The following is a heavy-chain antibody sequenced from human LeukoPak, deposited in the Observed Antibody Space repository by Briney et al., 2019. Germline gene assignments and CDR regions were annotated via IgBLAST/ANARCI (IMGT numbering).Heavy chain of an antibody. V-gene: IGHV3-23*01. J-gene: IGHJ2*01. Sequence: GGSLRLSCAASGFTFSSYAMSWVRQAPGKGLEWVSAISGSGGSTYYADSVKGRFTISRDNSKNTLYLQMNSLGAEDTAVYYCAKKRDWSGYYDSWYFDLWGRGTLVTVSS. D-gene: IGHD3-3*01. CDR1: GFTFSSYA. CDR2: ISGSGGST. CDR3: AKKRDWSGYYDSWYFDL.